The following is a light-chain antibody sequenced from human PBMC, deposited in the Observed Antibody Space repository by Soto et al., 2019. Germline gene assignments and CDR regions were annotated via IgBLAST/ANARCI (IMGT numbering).Light chain of an antibody. J-gene: IGKJ1*01. V-gene: IGKV3-20*01. CDR3: QQYYASPRP. Sequence: EIVLTQSPDTLSLSPGERATLSCRASQSVTTYLAWYQHRPGQTPRLLIYGASYRATGIPDRFFGSGSGTDFTLTITRLEPEDFAMYYCQQYYASPRPFGQGTKVDIK. CDR1: QSVTTY. CDR2: GAS.